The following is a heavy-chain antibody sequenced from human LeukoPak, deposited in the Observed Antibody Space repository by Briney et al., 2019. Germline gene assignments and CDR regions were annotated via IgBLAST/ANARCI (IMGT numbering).Heavy chain of an antibody. CDR3: ARAHHRRVYDYVWGSYPY. CDR2: ISSSSSTI. CDR1: GFTFSSYS. D-gene: IGHD3-16*02. V-gene: IGHV3-48*01. J-gene: IGHJ4*02. Sequence: GGSLRLSCAASGFTFSSYSMNWVRQAPGKGLEWVSYISSSSSTIYYADSVKGRFTISRDNAKNSLYLQMNSLRAEDTAVYYCARAHHRRVYDYVWGSYPYWGQGTLVIVSS.